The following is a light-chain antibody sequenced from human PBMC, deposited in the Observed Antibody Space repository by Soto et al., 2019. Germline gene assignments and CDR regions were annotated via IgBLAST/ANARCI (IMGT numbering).Light chain of an antibody. CDR3: QQRSNWPT. J-gene: IGKJ5*01. V-gene: IGKV3-11*01. CDR2: DAS. CDR1: QSVSSY. Sequence: EIVLTQSPATLSLSPGERATLSCRASQSVSSYLAWYQQKPGQAPRLLIYDASNRATGIPARFIGSGSGTDFTLPISSLEPEDFAVYYCQQRSNWPTFGQGTRLEIK.